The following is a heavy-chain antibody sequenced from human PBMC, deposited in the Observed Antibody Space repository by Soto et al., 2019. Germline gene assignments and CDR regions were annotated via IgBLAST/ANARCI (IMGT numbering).Heavy chain of an antibody. V-gene: IGHV3-48*03. CDR2: ISSTGTSM. CDR3: ARETHFIDY. CDR1: GFTFSSYE. Sequence: VQLVESGGDLVQPGGSLRLSCAASGFTFSSYEMNCVRQAPGKGLEWVSYISSTGTSMDYADSVKGRFTISRDNAKNSLHLQLNSLRDEDTAVYYCARETHFIDYWGQGTLVSVSA. J-gene: IGHJ4*02.